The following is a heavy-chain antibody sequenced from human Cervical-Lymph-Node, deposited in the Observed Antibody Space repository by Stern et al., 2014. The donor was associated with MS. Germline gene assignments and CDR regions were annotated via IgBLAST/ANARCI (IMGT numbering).Heavy chain of an antibody. J-gene: IGHJ4*02. Sequence: EDQLVESGGGLVKPGGSLRLSCAASGFTFSTYTMNWVRQAPGKGLEWVSSISSSSTYIYYADSLKGRFTISRDNAKNSLYLQMNSLRAEDTAVYYCAREAVAADYWGQGTLVTVSS. CDR1: GFTFSTYT. V-gene: IGHV3-21*01. CDR2: ISSSSTYI. D-gene: IGHD6-19*01. CDR3: AREAVAADY.